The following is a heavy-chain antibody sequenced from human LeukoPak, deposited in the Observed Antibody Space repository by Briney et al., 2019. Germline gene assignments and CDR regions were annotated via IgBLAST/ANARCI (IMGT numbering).Heavy chain of an antibody. Sequence: ASVKVSCKASGYTFTSYAMNWVRQAPGQGLEWMGWINTNTGNPTYAQGFTGRFVFSLDTSVSTAYLQISSLKAEDTAVYYCARDPPQNRYFSGGSCNPAGDYWGQGTLVTVSS. J-gene: IGHJ4*02. CDR3: ARDPPQNRYFSGGSCNPAGDY. V-gene: IGHV7-4-1*02. CDR2: INTNTGNP. D-gene: IGHD2-15*01. CDR1: GYTFTSYA.